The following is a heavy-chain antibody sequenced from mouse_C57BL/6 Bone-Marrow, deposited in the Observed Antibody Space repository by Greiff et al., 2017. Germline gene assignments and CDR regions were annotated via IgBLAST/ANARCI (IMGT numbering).Heavy chain of an antibody. CDR1: GFTFSDAW. CDR2: IRNKANNHAT. Sequence: EVKLEESGGGLVQPGGSMKLSCAASGFTFSDAWMDWVRQSPEKGLEWVAEIRNKANNHATYYAESVKGRFTISRDDSKSSVYLQMNSLRAEDTGIYYCTRGTTARGARDYWGQGTSVTVSS. CDR3: TRGTTARGARDY. D-gene: IGHD1-2*01. J-gene: IGHJ4*01. V-gene: IGHV6-6*01.